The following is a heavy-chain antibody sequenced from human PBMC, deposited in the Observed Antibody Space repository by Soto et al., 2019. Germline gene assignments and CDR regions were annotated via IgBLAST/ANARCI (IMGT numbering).Heavy chain of an antibody. CDR2: TYYRSKWYN. J-gene: IGHJ3*02. CDR1: GDSVSSNSAA. D-gene: IGHD2-15*01. Sequence: SQTPSLTCAISGDSVSSNSAAWNWIRQSPSRGLEWLGRTYYRSKWYNDYAVSVKSRITINPDTSKNQFSLQLNSVTPEDTAVYYCAKREAATGAFHIWGQGTMVTVSS. CDR3: AKREAATGAFHI. V-gene: IGHV6-1*01.